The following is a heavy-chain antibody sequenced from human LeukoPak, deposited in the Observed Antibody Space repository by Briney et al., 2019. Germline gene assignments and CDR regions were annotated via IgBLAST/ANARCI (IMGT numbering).Heavy chain of an antibody. D-gene: IGHD3-22*01. Sequence: GGSLRLSCAVSGYTFRSYSINWVRQAPRKGLEWVSSISVRSNYIYYADSVRGRFRISRDDARDSLYLQMNSLRAEDTAVYYCVRLRRNSDTTGFYYYYDFWGQGTLVTVSS. CDR3: VRLRRNSDTTGFYYYYDF. J-gene: IGHJ4*02. V-gene: IGHV3-21*01. CDR1: GYTFRSYS. CDR2: ISVRSNYI.